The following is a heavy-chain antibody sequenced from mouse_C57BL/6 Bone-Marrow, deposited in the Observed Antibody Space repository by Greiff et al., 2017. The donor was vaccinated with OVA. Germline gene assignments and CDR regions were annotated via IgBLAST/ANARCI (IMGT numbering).Heavy chain of an antibody. CDR3: ARSWGNAPWFAY. Sequence: QVQLQQPGAELVKPGASVKLSCKASGYTFTSYWMHWVKQRPGRGLAWIGRIAPNSGGTKYNEKFKSKATLTVDKPSSTAYMQLSSLTSEDSAVYYCARSWGNAPWFAYWGQGTLVTVSA. V-gene: IGHV1-72*01. D-gene: IGHD2-1*01. CDR2: IAPNSGGT. J-gene: IGHJ3*01. CDR1: GYTFTSYW.